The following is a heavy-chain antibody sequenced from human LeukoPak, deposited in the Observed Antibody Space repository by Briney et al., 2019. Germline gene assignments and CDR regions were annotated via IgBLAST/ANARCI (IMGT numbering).Heavy chain of an antibody. D-gene: IGHD3-22*01. J-gene: IGHJ4*02. Sequence: SETLSLTCTVSGGSISSYYWSWIRQPPGKGLEWIGYIYYSGSTNYNPSLKSRVTISVDTSKNQFSLKLSSVTAADTAVYYCARRKRGGLLLIRVLDYWGQGTLVTVSS. CDR3: ARRKRGGLLLIRVLDY. CDR1: GGSISSYY. V-gene: IGHV4-59*08. CDR2: IYYSGST.